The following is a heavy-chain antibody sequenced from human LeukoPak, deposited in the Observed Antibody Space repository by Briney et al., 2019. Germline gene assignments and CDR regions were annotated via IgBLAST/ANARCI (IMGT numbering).Heavy chain of an antibody. CDR1: GFTFSGSA. CDR2: IRSKANSYAT. J-gene: IGHJ4*02. Sequence: PGGSLRFSCAASGFTFSGSAMHWVRQASGKGLEWVGRIRSKANSYATAYAASVKGRFTISRDDSKNTAYLQMNSLRAEDTAVYYCARDHYGGNSDYWGQGTLVTVSS. CDR3: ARDHYGGNSDY. V-gene: IGHV3-73*01. D-gene: IGHD4-23*01.